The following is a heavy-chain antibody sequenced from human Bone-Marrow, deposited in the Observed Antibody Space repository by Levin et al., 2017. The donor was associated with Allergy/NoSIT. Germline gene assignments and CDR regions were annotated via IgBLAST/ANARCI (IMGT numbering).Heavy chain of an antibody. D-gene: IGHD2-2*01. J-gene: IGHJ4*02. CDR2: ISSSSSYI. Sequence: AGGSLRLSCAASGFTFSSYSMNWVRQAPGKGLEWVSSISSSSSYIYYADSVKGRFTISRDNAKNSLYLQMNSLRAEDTAVYYCARDLPLPPPSLRYCSSTSCYGRPTLFGWLDYWGQGTLVTVSS. V-gene: IGHV3-21*01. CDR3: ARDLPLPPPSLRYCSSTSCYGRPTLFGWLDY. CDR1: GFTFSSYS.